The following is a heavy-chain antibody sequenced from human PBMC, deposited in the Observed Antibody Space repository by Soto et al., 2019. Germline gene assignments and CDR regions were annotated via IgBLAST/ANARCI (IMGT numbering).Heavy chain of an antibody. CDR2: ISGSGGST. CDR1: GVSVNSSA. V-gene: IGHV3-23*01. CDR3: AKAVLLWFGEYSDY. J-gene: IGHJ4*02. Sequence: PGGCMRLARAASGVSVNSSAMSGVLQTKGKGLEWVSAISGSGGSTYYADSVKGRFTISRDNSKNTLYLQMNSLRAEDTAVYYCAKAVLLWFGEYSDYWGQGTLVTVSS. D-gene: IGHD3-10*01.